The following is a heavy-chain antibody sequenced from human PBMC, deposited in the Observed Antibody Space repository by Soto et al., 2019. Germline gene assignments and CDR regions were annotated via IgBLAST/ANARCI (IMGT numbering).Heavy chain of an antibody. Sequence: ASVKVSCKASGYTFTSYYMHWVRQAPGQGLEWMGIINPSGGSTSYAQKFQGRVTMTRDTSTSTVYMELSSLRSEDTAVYYCASRSVSSSSDYYGMDVWGQGTKVTVSS. CDR2: INPSGGST. CDR1: GYTFTSYY. V-gene: IGHV1-46*01. CDR3: ASRSVSSSSDYYGMDV. D-gene: IGHD6-6*01. J-gene: IGHJ6*02.